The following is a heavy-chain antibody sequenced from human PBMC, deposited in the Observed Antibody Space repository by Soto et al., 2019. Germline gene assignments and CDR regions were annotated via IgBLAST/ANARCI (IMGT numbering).Heavy chain of an antibody. CDR2: FDPEDGET. CDR3: ATHYDYYGAFDI. CDR1: GYTLTELS. J-gene: IGHJ3*02. D-gene: IGHD1-26*01. Sequence: ASVKVSCKVSGYTLTELSMHWVRRAPGKGLEWMGGFDPEDGETIYAQKFQGRVTMTEDTSTDTAYMELSSLRSEDTAVYYCATHYDYYGAFDIWGQGTMVTVSS. V-gene: IGHV1-24*01.